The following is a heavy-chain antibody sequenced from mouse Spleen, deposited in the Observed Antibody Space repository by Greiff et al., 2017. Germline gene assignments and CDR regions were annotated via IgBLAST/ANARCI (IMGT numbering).Heavy chain of an antibody. V-gene: IGHV5-6-3*01. Sequence: VQLKESGGGLVQPGGSLKLSCAASGFTFSSYGMSWVRQTPDKRLELVATINSNGGSTYYPDSVKGRFTISRDNAKNTLYLQMSSLKSEDTAMYYCARGEVLLAWFAYWGQGTLVTVSA. J-gene: IGHJ3*01. CDR1: GFTFSSYG. CDR2: INSNGGST. CDR3: ARGEVLLAWFAY. D-gene: IGHD1-1*01.